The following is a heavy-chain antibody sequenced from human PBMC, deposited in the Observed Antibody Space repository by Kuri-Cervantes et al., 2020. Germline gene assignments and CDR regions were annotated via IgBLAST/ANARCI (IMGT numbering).Heavy chain of an antibody. V-gene: IGHV3-23*01. CDR3: AKVNYYDSSPMY. CDR2: ISGSGVDT. CDR1: GFTFRSYA. J-gene: IGHJ4*02. D-gene: IGHD3-22*01. Sequence: GGSLRLSCIASGFTFRSYAVSWVRQAPGKGPDWVSTISGSGVDTQYADSVKGRFSISRDNSKNTLYLQMNSLRAEDTAVYYCAKVNYYDSSPMYWGQGTLVTVSS.